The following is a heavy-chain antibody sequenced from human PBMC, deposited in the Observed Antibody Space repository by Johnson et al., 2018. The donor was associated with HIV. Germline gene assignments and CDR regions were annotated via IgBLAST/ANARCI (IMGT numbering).Heavy chain of an antibody. CDR3: RVVTGAFDI. D-gene: IGHD4-23*01. CDR2: ISYDGSNK. Sequence: QVQLVESGGGVVQPGRSLRLSCAASGFTFSSYGMHWVRQAPGKWLEWVAVISYDGSNKYYADSVKGRFTISRDNSKNTLYLQMNSLRAEDTAVYYCRVVTGAFDIGGQGTMVTVSS. CDR1: GFTFSSYG. V-gene: IGHV3-30*03. J-gene: IGHJ3*02.